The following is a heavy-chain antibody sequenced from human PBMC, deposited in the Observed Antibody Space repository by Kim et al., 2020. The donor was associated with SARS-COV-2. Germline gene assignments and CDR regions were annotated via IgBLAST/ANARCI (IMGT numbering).Heavy chain of an antibody. CDR3: ANGFLFDY. CDR2: GSNK. J-gene: IGHJ4*02. Sequence: GSNKYERASVKGRFITARDNSKNTLYLQMNSLRAEDTALYYCANGFLFDYWGQGNLVTVSS. V-gene: IGHV3-30*02. D-gene: IGHD3-10*01.